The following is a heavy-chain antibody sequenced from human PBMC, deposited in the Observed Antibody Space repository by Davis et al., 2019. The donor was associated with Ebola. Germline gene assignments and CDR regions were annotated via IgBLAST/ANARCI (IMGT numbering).Heavy chain of an antibody. CDR3: AKGGSGWPSDYSYGMGV. Sequence: PGGSLRLSCAASGFIFRNYVMSWVRQAPGKGLEWVSTFGTSGDTYYADSVKGRFTISRDNSKNTLYLQMNSLRVEDTAVYYCAKGGSGWPSDYSYGMGVWGKGTTVTVSS. V-gene: IGHV3-23*01. CDR2: FGTSGDT. D-gene: IGHD6-19*01. J-gene: IGHJ6*04. CDR1: GFIFRNYV.